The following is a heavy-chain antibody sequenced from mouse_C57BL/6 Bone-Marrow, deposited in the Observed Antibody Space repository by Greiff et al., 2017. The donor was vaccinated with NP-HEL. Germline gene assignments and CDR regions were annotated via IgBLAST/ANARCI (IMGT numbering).Heavy chain of an antibody. V-gene: IGHV1-76*01. CDR3: ARLYGSSKHYAMDY. CDR1: GYTFTDYY. CDR2: LYPGSGNT. D-gene: IGHD1-1*01. Sequence: QVQLKESGAELVRPGASVKLSCKASGYTFTDYYINWVKQRPGQGLEWIARLYPGSGNTYYNEKFKGKATLTAEKSSSTAYMQLSSLTSDDSAVYFCARLYGSSKHYAMDYWGQGTSVTVSS. J-gene: IGHJ4*01.